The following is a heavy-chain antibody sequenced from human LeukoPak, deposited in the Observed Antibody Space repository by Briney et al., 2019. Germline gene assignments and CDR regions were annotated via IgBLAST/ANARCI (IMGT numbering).Heavy chain of an antibody. J-gene: IGHJ3*02. CDR3: AVGVIDAFDI. CDR2: IYPGDSYT. V-gene: IGHV5-51*01. Sequence: GESLKISCKGSGYSVTSSCRGWGREMPGRSLGWMGIIYPGDSYTRYSPSFQGQVTLSADKSINTAYLRWSSLKASDTAMYYCAVGVIDAFDIWPRGTMDSVST. CDR1: GYSVTSSC. D-gene: IGHD3-10*01.